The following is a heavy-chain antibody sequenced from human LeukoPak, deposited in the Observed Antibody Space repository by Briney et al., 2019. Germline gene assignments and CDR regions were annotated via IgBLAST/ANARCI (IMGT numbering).Heavy chain of an antibody. CDR2: INPNSGGT. D-gene: IGHD3-22*01. V-gene: IGHV1-2*02. CDR1: GYTFTSYG. CDR3: ARVPYYYDFKRNYYFDY. Sequence: ASVKVSCKASGYTFTSYGISWVRQAPGQGLEWMGWINPNSGGTNYAQKFQGRVTMTRDTSISTAYMELSRLRSDDTAVYYCARVPYYYDFKRNYYFDYWGQGTLVTVSS. J-gene: IGHJ4*02.